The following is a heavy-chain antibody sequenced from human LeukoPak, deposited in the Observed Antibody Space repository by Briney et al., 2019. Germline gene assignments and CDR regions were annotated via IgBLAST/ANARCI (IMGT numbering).Heavy chain of an antibody. J-gene: IGHJ4*02. Sequence: PSETLSLTCAVYGGSFSGYYWSWIRQPPGKGLEWIGSIYYSGSTYYNPSLKSRVTISVDTSKNQFSLKLSSVTAADTAVYYCARGGGVGAIDYWGQGTLVTVSS. CDR1: GGSFSGYY. D-gene: IGHD1-26*01. CDR3: ARGGGVGAIDY. CDR2: IYYSGST. V-gene: IGHV4-34*01.